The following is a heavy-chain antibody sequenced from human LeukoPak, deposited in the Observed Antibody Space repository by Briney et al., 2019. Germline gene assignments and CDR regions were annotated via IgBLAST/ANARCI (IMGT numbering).Heavy chain of an antibody. CDR2: ISSSSSYI. J-gene: IGHJ1*01. Sequence: GGSLRLSCAASGFTFSSYSMNWVRQAPGQGLEWVSSISSSSSYIYYADSVKGRFTISRDNAKNSLYLQMSSLRAEDTAVYYCARPGCSGGSCYLLFQHWGQGTLVTVSS. V-gene: IGHV3-21*01. CDR1: GFTFSSYS. D-gene: IGHD2-15*01. CDR3: ARPGCSGGSCYLLFQH.